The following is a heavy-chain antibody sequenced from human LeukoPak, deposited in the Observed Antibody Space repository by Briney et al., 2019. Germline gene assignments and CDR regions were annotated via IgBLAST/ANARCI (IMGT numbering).Heavy chain of an antibody. J-gene: IGHJ4*02. V-gene: IGHV3-7*01. CDR2: IKDDGTEK. Sequence: GGSLRLSCAASGFTFSSYWMTWVRQAPGKGLERVAQIKDDGTEKFYLDSLRGRFTISRDNSKDSLYLHINSLIAEDTAVYYCTRERLYGASALDYWGQGIVVTVSS. D-gene: IGHD4-17*01. CDR3: TRERLYGASALDY. CDR1: GFTFSSYW.